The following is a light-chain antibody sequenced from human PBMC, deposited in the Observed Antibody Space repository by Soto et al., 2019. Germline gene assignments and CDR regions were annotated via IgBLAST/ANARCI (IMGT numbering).Light chain of an antibody. CDR3: HQYYSSLT. CDR1: QDVDSNF. J-gene: IGKJ4*01. V-gene: IGKV3-20*01. Sequence: EIVLTQSPGTLSLSPGERATLSCRASQDVDSNFLAWYQQRPGQAPRLLIDGSSRRATGSPDRFSGSGSGTDFDLTNRSVGPEDIAVYFCHQYYSSLTFGGGTKVEVK. CDR2: GSS.